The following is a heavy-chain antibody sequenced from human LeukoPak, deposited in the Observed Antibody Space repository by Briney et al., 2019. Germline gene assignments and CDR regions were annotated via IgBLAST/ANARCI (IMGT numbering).Heavy chain of an antibody. CDR3: ARDAAAADWFDP. D-gene: IGHD6-13*01. J-gene: IGHJ5*02. CDR1: GGTFSSYA. CDR2: IIPILGIA. V-gene: IGHV1-69*04. Sequence: SVKVSCKASGGTFSSYAISWLRQAPGQGLEWMGRIIPILGIANYAQKFQGRVTITADRSTSTAYMELSSLRSEDTAVYYCARDAAAADWFDPWGQGTPVTVSS.